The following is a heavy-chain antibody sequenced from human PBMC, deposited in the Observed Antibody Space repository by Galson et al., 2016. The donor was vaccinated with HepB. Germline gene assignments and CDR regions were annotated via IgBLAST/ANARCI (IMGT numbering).Heavy chain of an antibody. CDR2: IYWDDED. Sequence: LVKPTQTLTLACSVTGISVTTFEVGVGWIRQSPGKAPEWLAIIYWDDEDRYSPSLKSRLTITRDTSKNQVVLTMINMDPEDTATYYCAHRGRTRYFDTWGQGTLVTVSS. CDR3: AHRGRTRYFDT. D-gene: IGHD3/OR15-3a*01. J-gene: IGHJ4*02. V-gene: IGHV2-5*02. CDR1: GISVTTFEVG.